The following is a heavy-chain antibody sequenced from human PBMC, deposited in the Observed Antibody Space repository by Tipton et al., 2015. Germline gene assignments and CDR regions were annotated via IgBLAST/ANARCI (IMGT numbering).Heavy chain of an antibody. J-gene: IGHJ4*02. D-gene: IGHD4-23*01. V-gene: IGHV4-38-2*01. Sequence: GLVKPSETLSLTCDVSGYSISSGYYWGWIRQPPGKGLEWIGYIQYSGSTNYNPSLKSRVTISVDTSKTQFSLKMSSVTASDTAVYYCARARGRHGGLFDSWGQGILVTVSS. CDR2: IQYSGST. CDR1: GYSISSGYY. CDR3: ARARGRHGGLFDS.